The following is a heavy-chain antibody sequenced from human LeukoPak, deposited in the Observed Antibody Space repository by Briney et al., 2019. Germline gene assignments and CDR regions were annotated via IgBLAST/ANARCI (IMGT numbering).Heavy chain of an antibody. J-gene: IGHJ3*02. V-gene: IGHV4-34*01. CDR1: GGSFSGYY. Sequence: SETLSLTCAVYGGSFSGYYWSWIRQPPGKGLEWIGEINHSGSTNYNPSLKSRVTISVDTSKNQFSPKLSSVTAADTAVYYCARAPSLGRGTDAFDIWGQGTMVTVSS. CDR2: INHSGST. D-gene: IGHD3-16*01. CDR3: ARAPSLGRGTDAFDI.